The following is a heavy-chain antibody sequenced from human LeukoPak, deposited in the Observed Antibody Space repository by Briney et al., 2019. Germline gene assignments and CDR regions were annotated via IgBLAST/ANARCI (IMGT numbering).Heavy chain of an antibody. D-gene: IGHD3-22*01. CDR2: IYYSGGT. CDR3: ARDTSGYYLYYIDY. CDR1: GGSISSYY. V-gene: IGHV4-59*01. Sequence: PSETLSLTCTVSGGSISSYYWSWIRQPPGKGLEWIGYIYYSGGTNYNPSLKSRVTISVDTSKNQFSLKLSSVTAADTAVYYCARDTSGYYLYYIDYWGQGTLVTVSS. J-gene: IGHJ4*02.